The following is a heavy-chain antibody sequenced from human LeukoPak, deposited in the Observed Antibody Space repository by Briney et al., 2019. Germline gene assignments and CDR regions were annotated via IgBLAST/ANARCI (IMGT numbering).Heavy chain of an antibody. Sequence: SETLSLTCAVYGGSFSGYYCSWIRKPPPKGLEWIGEINHSGSTNYNPSLKSRVTISVDTSKNQFSLKLSPVTAADTAVYYCARGRYYVTALVFDYWGQGTLVTVSS. V-gene: IGHV4-34*01. CDR3: ARGRYYVTALVFDY. CDR1: GGSFSGYY. D-gene: IGHD3-10*02. J-gene: IGHJ4*02. CDR2: INHSGST.